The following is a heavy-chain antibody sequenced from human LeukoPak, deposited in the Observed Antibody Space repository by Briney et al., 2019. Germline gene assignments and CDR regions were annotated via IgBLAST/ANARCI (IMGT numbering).Heavy chain of an antibody. CDR3: ARYPMRTVFDY. CDR1: GGSISTSSYY. J-gene: IGHJ4*02. CDR2: IHYSGRT. D-gene: IGHD4-11*01. V-gene: IGHV4-39*07. Sequence: PSETLSLTCTVSGGSISTSSYYWGWIRQPPAKGLEWIGTIHYSGRTYYNPSLKSRVTISVDTSKNQFSLKLSSVTAADTAVYYCARYPMRTVFDYWGQGTLVTVSS.